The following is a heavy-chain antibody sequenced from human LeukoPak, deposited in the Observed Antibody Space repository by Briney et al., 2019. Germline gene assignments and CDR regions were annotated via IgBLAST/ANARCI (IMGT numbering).Heavy chain of an antibody. CDR1: GGSFSGYY. CDR2: INHSGST. D-gene: IGHD4-17*01. Sequence: PSETLSLTCAVYGGSFSGYYWSWIRQPPGKGLEWIGEINHSGSTNYNPSLKSRVTISVDTSKNQFSLKLSSVTAADTAVYYCARGQLGDYGDYVLGNWFDPWGQGTLVTVSS. V-gene: IGHV4-34*01. J-gene: IGHJ5*02. CDR3: ARGQLGDYGDYVLGNWFDP.